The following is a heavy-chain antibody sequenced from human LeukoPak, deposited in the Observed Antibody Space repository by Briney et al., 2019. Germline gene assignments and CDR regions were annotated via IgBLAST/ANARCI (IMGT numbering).Heavy chain of an antibody. D-gene: IGHD1-26*01. CDR1: GFTVSSNY. J-gene: IGHJ6*03. CDR2: IYSGGST. V-gene: IGHV3-66*01. CDR3: AKVAEVGATGYYYYMDV. Sequence: PGGSLRLSCAASGFTVSSNYMNWVRQAPGKGLEWVSVIYSGGSTYYADSVKGRFTISRDNSKNTLYLQMNSLRAEDTAVCYCAKVAEVGATGYYYYMDVWGKGTTVTISS.